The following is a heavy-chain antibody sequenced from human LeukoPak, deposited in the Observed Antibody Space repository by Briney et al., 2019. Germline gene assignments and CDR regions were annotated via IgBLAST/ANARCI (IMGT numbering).Heavy chain of an antibody. J-gene: IGHJ6*02. CDR3: ARDDCSGGSCYYYYGMDV. CDR1: GFTFSSYA. V-gene: IGHV3-23*01. D-gene: IGHD2-15*01. CDR2: ISGSGGST. Sequence: GGSLRLSCAASGFTFSSYAMSWVRQAPGKGLEWVSAISGSGGSTYYADSVKGRFTISRDNSKNALYLQMNSLRAEDTAVYYCARDDCSGGSCYYYYGMDVWGQGTTVTISS.